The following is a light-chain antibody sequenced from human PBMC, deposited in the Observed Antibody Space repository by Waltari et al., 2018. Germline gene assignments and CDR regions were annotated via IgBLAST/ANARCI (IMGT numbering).Light chain of an antibody. CDR3: QQYNNWPPWT. CDR1: QSISTN. V-gene: IGKV3-15*01. CDR2: GAS. Sequence: VMTQSPATLSVSPGEGATRSCRASQSISTNLAWFQHKPGQAPRLLIYGASTRATGVPARFSGSGSGTEFTLTINSLQSEDFAAYYCQQYNNWPPWTFGPGTTVDIK. J-gene: IGKJ1*01.